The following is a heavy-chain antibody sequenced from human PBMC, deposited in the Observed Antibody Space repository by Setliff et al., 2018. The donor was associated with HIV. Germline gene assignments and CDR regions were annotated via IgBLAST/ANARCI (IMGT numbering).Heavy chain of an antibody. D-gene: IGHD3-3*01. CDR3: ARDLSTHWSGYSLGF. CDR1: GYTFTDYY. V-gene: IGHV1-2*02. CDR2: VNPKFGGT. J-gene: IGHJ4*02. Sequence: ASVKVSCKASGYTFTDYYFHWVRQAPGQGLEWMGWVNPKFGGTLYAQKFRGRVTMTRDMSINTVYLELSSLSSDDTAVYYCARDLSTHWSGYSLGFWGPGTLVTVPQ.